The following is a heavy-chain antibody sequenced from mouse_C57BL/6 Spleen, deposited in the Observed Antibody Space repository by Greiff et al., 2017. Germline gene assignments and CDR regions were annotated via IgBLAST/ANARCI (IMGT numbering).Heavy chain of an antibody. CDR3: ARYDYYQGYFDV. Sequence: VQLQQPGAELVRPGSSVKMSCKASGYSFTSYGMHWVKQRPIKGLEWIGNIDASESETHYNQKFMDKATLTVDNSTSTAYMQLSSLTSEDSAVYYCARYDYYQGYFDVWGTGTTVTVSS. J-gene: IGHJ1*03. CDR2: IDASESET. D-gene: IGHD2-4*01. CDR1: GYSFTSYG. V-gene: IGHV1-52*01.